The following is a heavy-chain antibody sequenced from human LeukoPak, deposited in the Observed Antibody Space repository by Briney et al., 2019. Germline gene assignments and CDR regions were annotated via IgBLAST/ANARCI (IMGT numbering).Heavy chain of an antibody. J-gene: IGHJ4*02. CDR3: AKVPISSGYYYGYFDY. Sequence: GGSLRLSCAASGFTFSSYEMNWVRQAPGKGLEWVSYISSSGSTIYYADSVKGRFTISRDNSKNTLYLQMNSLRAEDTAVYYCAKVPISSGYYYGYFDYWGQGTLVTVSS. D-gene: IGHD3-22*01. CDR1: GFTFSSYE. V-gene: IGHV3-48*03. CDR2: ISSSGSTI.